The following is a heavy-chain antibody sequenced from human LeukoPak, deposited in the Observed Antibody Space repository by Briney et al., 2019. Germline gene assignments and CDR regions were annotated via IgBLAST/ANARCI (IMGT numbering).Heavy chain of an antibody. D-gene: IGHD6-13*01. Sequence: ASVTVSCKASGGTFSSYAISWVRQAPGQGLEWMGWISAYNGNTNYAQKLQGRVTMTTDTSTSTAYMELRSLRSDDTAVYYCARGRWRPPSSSWYHDYWGQGTLVTVSS. J-gene: IGHJ4*02. CDR2: ISAYNGNT. CDR3: ARGRWRPPSSSWYHDY. V-gene: IGHV1-18*01. CDR1: GGTFSSYA.